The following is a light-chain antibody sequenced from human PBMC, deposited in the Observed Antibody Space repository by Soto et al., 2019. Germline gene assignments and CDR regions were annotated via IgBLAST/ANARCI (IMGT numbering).Light chain of an antibody. J-gene: IGKJ1*01. CDR3: QQSYSTPRT. CDR2: AAS. CDR1: QSISNY. V-gene: IGKV1-39*01. Sequence: DIQMTQSPSSLSASVGDRVTITCRASQSISNYLNWYQQNPGKAPKLLMYAASSLQSGVPSRFSGSGSGTDFTLTISSLQPEDFATYYCQQSYSTPRTFGQGTKVEIK.